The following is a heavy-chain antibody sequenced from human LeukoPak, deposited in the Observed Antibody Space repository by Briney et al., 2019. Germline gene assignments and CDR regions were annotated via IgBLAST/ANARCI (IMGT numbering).Heavy chain of an antibody. CDR2: IYYSGST. Sequence: SETLSLTCTVSGGSISSYYWSWIRQPPGKGLEWIGHIYYSGSTNYNPSLKSRVTISVDTSKNQFSLKLSSVSAADTAVYYCARGILTGPIYAFDIWGQGTMVTVSS. J-gene: IGHJ3*02. CDR3: ARGILTGPIYAFDI. V-gene: IGHV4-59*01. D-gene: IGHD3-9*01. CDR1: GGSISSYY.